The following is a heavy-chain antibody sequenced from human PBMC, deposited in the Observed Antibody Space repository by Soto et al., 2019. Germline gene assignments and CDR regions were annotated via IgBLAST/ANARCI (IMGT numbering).Heavy chain of an antibody. J-gene: IGHJ3*01. D-gene: IGHD3-22*01. V-gene: IGHV3-48*01. CDR2: IGIGSSTK. CDR3: ARDQLYYHDFSGRPLNAFDV. CDR1: GFTFRNYG. Sequence: EVDLVESGGGLVQSGGSLRLSCAASGFTFRNYGMNWVRQAPGKGLEWVSYIGIGSSTKYYADSVKGRFTISRDNAKNSLYLQMNSLRAEDTAVYYCARDQLYYHDFSGRPLNAFDVWGQGTMVTVSS.